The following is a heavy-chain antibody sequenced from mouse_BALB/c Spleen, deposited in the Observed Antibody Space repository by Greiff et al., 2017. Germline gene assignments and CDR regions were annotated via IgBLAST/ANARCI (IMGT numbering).Heavy chain of an antibody. CDR1: GFAFSSYD. CDR3: ARQGVSGFAY. V-gene: IGHV5-12-1*01. CDR2: ISSGGGNT. J-gene: IGHJ3*01. Sequence: EVKVEESGGGLVKPGGSLKLSCAASGFAFSSYDMSWVRQTPEKRLEWVAYISSGGGNTYYPDTVKGRFTISRDNAKNTLYLQMSSLKSEDTAMYYCARQGVSGFAYWGQGTLVTVSA.